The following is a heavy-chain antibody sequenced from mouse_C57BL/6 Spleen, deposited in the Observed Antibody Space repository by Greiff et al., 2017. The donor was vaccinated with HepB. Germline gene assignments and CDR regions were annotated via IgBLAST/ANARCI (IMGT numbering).Heavy chain of an antibody. V-gene: IGHV1-62-2*01. D-gene: IGHD3-2*02. J-gene: IGHJ3*01. CDR3: ARHALGSGYVGAWFAY. Sequence: VQLQQSGAELVKPGASVKLSCTASGYTFTEYTIHWVKQRSGQGLEWIGWFYPGSGSIKYNEKFKDKATLTADKSSSTVYMDLSRLTSEDSAVYFCARHALGSGYVGAWFAYWGQGTLVTVSA. CDR1: GYTFTEYT. CDR2: FYPGSGSI.